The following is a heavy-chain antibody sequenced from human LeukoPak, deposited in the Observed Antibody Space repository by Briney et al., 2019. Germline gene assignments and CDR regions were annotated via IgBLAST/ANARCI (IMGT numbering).Heavy chain of an antibody. J-gene: IGHJ6*02. CDR2: IIPIFGTA. CDR3: ARDKGRGSYYYYGMDV. Sequence: GASVKVSCKASGGTFSSYAISWVRQAPGQGLEWMGGIIPIFGTANYAQKFQGRVTITADESTSTTYMELSSLRSEDTAVYYCARDKGRGSYYYYGMDVWGQGTTVTVSS. V-gene: IGHV1-69*13. CDR1: GGTFSSYA.